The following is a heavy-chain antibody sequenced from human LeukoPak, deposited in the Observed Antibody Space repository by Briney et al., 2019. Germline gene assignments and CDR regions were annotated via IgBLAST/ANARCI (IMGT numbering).Heavy chain of an antibody. D-gene: IGHD3-22*01. V-gene: IGHV3-20*01. CDR2: TIWKGGRT. Sequence: GGSLRPSSAAFGSTLADYGTNWVRQAPGKGLEWVSGTIWKGGRTGYADSVKGRFTISSDKAMNSLYLQMNSLRAEDTASYHCARSYYDSSGYAYYFEYWGQGTLVIVSS. CDR3: ARSYYDSSGYAYYFEY. CDR1: GSTLADYG. J-gene: IGHJ4*02.